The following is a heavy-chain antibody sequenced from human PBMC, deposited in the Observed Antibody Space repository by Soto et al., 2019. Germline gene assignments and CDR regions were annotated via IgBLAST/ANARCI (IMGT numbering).Heavy chain of an antibody. CDR3: ARVGPWVPYYYDSSPYTFENWFDP. V-gene: IGHV4-38-2*01. Sequence: SETLSLTWAVSGYSISSGYYWGFLRQPPGKGLECIGSIYHGGSTYYNPSLNSRVTLSIDMTNNHVSLILNSVTAADTAVYYCARVGPWVPYYYDSSPYTFENWFDPWGQGTLVTVSS. D-gene: IGHD3-22*01. CDR2: IYHGGST. CDR1: GYSISSGYY. J-gene: IGHJ5*02.